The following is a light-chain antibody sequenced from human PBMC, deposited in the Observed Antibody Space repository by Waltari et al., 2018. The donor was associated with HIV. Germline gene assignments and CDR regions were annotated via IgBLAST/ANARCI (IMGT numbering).Light chain of an antibody. CDR1: SSDIGAYNY. J-gene: IGLJ3*02. CDR3: TSLAGGTALWV. CDR2: DVN. Sequence: QSALTQPASVSGSPGQSISISCTGTSSDIGAYNYVSWYQHFPGRAPKPILFDVNNRPSGISDRFSGSKSGNTASLTISRLQSEDEADYYCTSLAGGTALWVFGGGTRVTVL. V-gene: IGLV2-14*03.